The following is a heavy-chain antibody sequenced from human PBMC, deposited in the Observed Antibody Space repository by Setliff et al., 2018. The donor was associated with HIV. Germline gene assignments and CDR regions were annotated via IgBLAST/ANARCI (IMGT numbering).Heavy chain of an antibody. V-gene: IGHV3-48*01. J-gene: IGHJ4*02. D-gene: IGHD2-15*01. CDR3: ATGGGGSSGARWFDY. CDR1: GFTFSIYA. Sequence: PGGSLRLSCAASGFTFSIYAMTWVRRVPGKGLEWLSYISGGSTLIQYADSVKGRFTVSRDNVDNSLSLQMKTLRAEDTAFYYCATGGGGSSGARWFDYWGRGTLVTVSS. CDR2: ISGGSTLI.